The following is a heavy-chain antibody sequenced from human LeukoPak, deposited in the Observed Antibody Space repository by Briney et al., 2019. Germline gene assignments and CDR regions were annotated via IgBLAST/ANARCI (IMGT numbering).Heavy chain of an antibody. J-gene: IGHJ4*02. Sequence: GGSLRLSCAASGFTFSSYEMNWVRQAPGKGLEWVSYISSSGSTIYYADSVKGRFTISRDNAKNSLYLQMKSLRAEDTAVYYCARGADNSGSFVILDYWGQGTLVTVSS. CDR3: ARGADNSGSFVILDY. D-gene: IGHD3-10*01. CDR1: GFTFSSYE. CDR2: ISSSGSTI. V-gene: IGHV3-48*03.